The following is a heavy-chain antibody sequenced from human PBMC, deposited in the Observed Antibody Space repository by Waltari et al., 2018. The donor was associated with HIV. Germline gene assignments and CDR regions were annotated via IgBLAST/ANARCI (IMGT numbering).Heavy chain of an antibody. J-gene: IGHJ4*01. V-gene: IGHV3-21*01. D-gene: IGHD3-3*01. CDR3: ARGLTIFGDVIPYYFDH. CDR2: ISSTSGYI. CDR1: GFAFGKYT. Sequence: VQLVESGGGPVKPGESLSLSCAGSGFAFGKYTLSWVRQVPGKGLEWISTISSTSGYIDNADSVMGRFTVSRDNAKKSLSLQRNCLRAEDAAVYYCARGLTIFGDVIPYYFDHWGQGSLVTVSS.